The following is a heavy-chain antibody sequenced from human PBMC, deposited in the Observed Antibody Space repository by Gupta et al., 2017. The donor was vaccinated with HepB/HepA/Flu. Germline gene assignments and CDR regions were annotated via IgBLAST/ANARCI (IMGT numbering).Heavy chain of an antibody. CDR1: GVSVTSYY. CDR2: IFYSGST. CDR3: ARDLGLVGPGVELDS. Sequence: GQLQESGPGLVKPSETLSLTCTVSGVSVTSYYWSWIRQPPGEGLEWFGYIFYSGSTKYIPSLRSRVTISIDTSKNQVSLKMNSVTAADTGMYYCARDLGLVGPGVELDSWGQGTLVTVSS. D-gene: IGHD1-26*01. V-gene: IGHV4-59*02. J-gene: IGHJ4*02.